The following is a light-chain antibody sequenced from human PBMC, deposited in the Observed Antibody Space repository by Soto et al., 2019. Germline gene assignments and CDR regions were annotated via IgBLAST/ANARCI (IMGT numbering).Light chain of an antibody. CDR3: QQSYNFPRT. V-gene: IGKV1-39*01. Sequence: DIQMTQSPSSLSASVGDRVTITCRASQNIDTYLNWYLQKPGQAPKLLIYSAYSLQSGVSPRFSGDGSGTDFTFTISSVQPEDFATYYCQQSYNFPRTFGQGTTV. CDR2: SAY. J-gene: IGKJ1*01. CDR1: QNIDTY.